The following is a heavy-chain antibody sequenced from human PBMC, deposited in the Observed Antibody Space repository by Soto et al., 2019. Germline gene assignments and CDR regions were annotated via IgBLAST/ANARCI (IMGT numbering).Heavy chain of an antibody. CDR2: ISSSSSTI. CDR3: ARVRDIVVVVAAGHHVDFDY. D-gene: IGHD2-15*01. Sequence: GGSLRLSCAASGFTFSSYSMNWVRQAPGKGLEWVSYISSSSSTIYYADSVKGRFTISRDNAKNSLYLQMNSLRAEDTAVYYCARVRDIVVVVAAGHHVDFDYWGQGTLVTVSS. J-gene: IGHJ4*02. V-gene: IGHV3-48*01. CDR1: GFTFSSYS.